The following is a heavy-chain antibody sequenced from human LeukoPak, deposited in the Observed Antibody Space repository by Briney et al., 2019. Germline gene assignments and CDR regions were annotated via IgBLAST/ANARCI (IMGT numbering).Heavy chain of an antibody. D-gene: IGHD3-10*01. Sequence: SVKVSCKASGGTFSSYAISWVRQAPGQGLEWMGGIIPIFGTANYAQKFQGRVTITTDESTSTAYMELSSLRSDDTAVYYCARVRMVRGFPILYWGQGTLVTVSS. CDR3: ARVRMVRGFPILY. CDR1: GGTFSSYA. V-gene: IGHV1-69*05. J-gene: IGHJ4*02. CDR2: IIPIFGTA.